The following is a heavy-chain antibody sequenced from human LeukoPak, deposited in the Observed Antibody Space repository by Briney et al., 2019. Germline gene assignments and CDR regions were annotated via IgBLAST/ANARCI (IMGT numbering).Heavy chain of an antibody. CDR2: IKNDGSEK. CDR3: ATDRGWRTSGYYLYYFEY. V-gene: IGHV3-7*01. Sequence: GGSLRLSCAASGFVFRNYFMSWVRRAPGKGLEWVASIKNDGSEKYYVDSVRGRYTISRDNTKNSLYLQMSSLRAEDTAVYYCATDRGWRTSGYYLYYFEYWGQGILVTFSS. CDR1: GFVFRNYF. D-gene: IGHD3-3*01. J-gene: IGHJ4*02.